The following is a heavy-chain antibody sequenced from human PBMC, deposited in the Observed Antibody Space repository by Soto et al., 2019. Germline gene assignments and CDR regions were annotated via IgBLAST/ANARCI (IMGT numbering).Heavy chain of an antibody. J-gene: IGHJ4*02. CDR1: GITFSNYG. CDR2: IWYDGRDK. CDR3: LSGDGYFDN. V-gene: IGHV3-33*01. Sequence: QVQLVESGGGVVQPGRSLRLSCAASGITFSNYGTHWVRQAPGKGLEWVAVIWYDGRDKYYADSVKGRFTISRDNSKNTLYLQMNSLTADDTSVYACLSGDGYFDNWGQGTLVNVSS. D-gene: IGHD2-21*01.